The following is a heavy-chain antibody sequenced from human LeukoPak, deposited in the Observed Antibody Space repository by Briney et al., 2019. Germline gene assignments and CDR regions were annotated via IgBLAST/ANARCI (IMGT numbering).Heavy chain of an antibody. V-gene: IGHV4-34*01. D-gene: IGHD3-22*01. CDR3: ARGAGGTDFDSSGYYYGEA. CDR1: GGSFSDYY. J-gene: IGHJ4*02. Sequence: SETLSLTCAVYGGSFSDYYWAWIRQVPGKGLEWIGEINHHRNTNYNPSLKSRVTISVDTSNNRFSLKLSSVTSADTAVYYCARGAGGTDFDSSGYYYGEAWGQGTLVTVSS. CDR2: INHHRNT.